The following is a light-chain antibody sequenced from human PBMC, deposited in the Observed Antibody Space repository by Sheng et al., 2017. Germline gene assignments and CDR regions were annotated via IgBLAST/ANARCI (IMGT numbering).Light chain of an antibody. J-gene: IGKJ2*01. V-gene: IGKV3-20*01. CDR2: DAS. CDR3: QQYGSSPNT. Sequence: EIVLTQSPGTLSLSPGERATLSCRASQDVSTAYLAWYQQKPGQAPRLLIYDASNRATGIPARFSGSGSGTDFTLTISSLEPEDFAVYYCQQYGSSPNTFGQGYQAGD. CDR1: QDVSTAY.